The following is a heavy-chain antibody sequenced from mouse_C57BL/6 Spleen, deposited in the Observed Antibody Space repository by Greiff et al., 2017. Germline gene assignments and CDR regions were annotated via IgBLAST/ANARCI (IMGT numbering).Heavy chain of an antibody. CDR3: ARVYDGSHYYAMDY. V-gene: IGHV2-2*01. D-gene: IGHD2-3*01. CDR1: GFSLTSYG. J-gene: IGHJ4*01. CDR2: IWSGGST. Sequence: QVQLKESGPGLVQPSQSLSITCTVSGFSLTSYGVHWVRQSPGKGLEWLGVIWSGGSTDYNAAFISSLSISKVNSQSQVFFNRNSLLAAETAIYYCARVYDGSHYYAMDYGGQGTSVTVSS.